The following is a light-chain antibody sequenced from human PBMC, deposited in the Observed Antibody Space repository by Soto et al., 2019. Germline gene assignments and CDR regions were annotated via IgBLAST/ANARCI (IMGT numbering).Light chain of an antibody. V-gene: IGKV3D-20*02. CDR1: QSFSSNY. CDR2: DAS. J-gene: IGKJ5*01. CDR3: QQRSSWPPT. Sequence: EIVLTQSPATLSLSPGERAALSCGASQSFSSNYLAWYQQKPGLAPRLLIFDASNRATGITVRFSGSGSGTDFTLTISSLEPEDFAVYYCQQRSSWPPTFGQGTRLEIK.